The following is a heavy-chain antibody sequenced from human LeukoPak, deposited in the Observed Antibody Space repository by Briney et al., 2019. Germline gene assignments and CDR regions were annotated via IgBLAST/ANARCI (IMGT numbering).Heavy chain of an antibody. CDR3: ARVSSSWDLDY. CDR1: GFTFSIYS. CDR2: ISSSSSYI. J-gene: IGHJ4*02. Sequence: GGSLRLSCAASGFTFSIYSMNWVRQAPGKGLEWVSSISSSSSYIYYADSVKGRFTISRDNAKNSLYLQMNSLRAEGTAVYYCARVSSSWDLDYWGQGTLVTVSS. D-gene: IGHD6-13*01. V-gene: IGHV3-21*01.